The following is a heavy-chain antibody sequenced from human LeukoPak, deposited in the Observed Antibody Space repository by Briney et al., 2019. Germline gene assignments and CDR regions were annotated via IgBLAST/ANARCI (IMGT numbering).Heavy chain of an antibody. J-gene: IGHJ4*02. V-gene: IGHV4-4*02. CDR3: TRESGAFSPFGF. D-gene: IGHD1-26*01. CDR1: GGSILTTNW. CDR2: VHLSGAS. Sequence: SSGTLSLTCAVSGGSILTTNWWSWVRQPPGKGLEWIGEVHLSGASNYNPSLKSRVNMSIDKSKNQLSLELTSVTAADTAIYYCTRESGAFSPFGFWGQGTLATVSS.